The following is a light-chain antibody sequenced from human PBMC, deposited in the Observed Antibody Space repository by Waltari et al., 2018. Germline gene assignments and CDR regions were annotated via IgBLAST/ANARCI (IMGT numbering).Light chain of an antibody. CDR3: QQGNTFPPT. CDR2: AAS. V-gene: IGKV1-12*01. Sequence: DIQMTQSPSSVSASVGDRVTITCRASQGIGSWLAWYQQKPGKVPNLLIYAASNLQSGVPSRFSGSGSGTDFTLTISGLQPEDLASYFCQQGNTFPPTFGQGTKVEIK. J-gene: IGKJ1*01. CDR1: QGIGSW.